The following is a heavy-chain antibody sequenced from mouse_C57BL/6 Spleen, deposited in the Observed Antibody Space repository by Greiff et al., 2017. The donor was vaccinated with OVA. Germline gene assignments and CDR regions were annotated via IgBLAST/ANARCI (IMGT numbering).Heavy chain of an antibody. D-gene: IGHD2-1*01. CDR2: IDPSDSYT. CDR3: ARGTAYGNYEWFAY. J-gene: IGHJ3*01. V-gene: IGHV1-69*01. Sequence: QVQLQQPGAELVMPGASVKLSCKASGYTFTSYWMHWVKQRPGQGLEWIGEIDPSDSYTNYNQKFKGKSTLTVAKSSSTAYMQLSSLTSEDSAVYYCARGTAYGNYEWFAYWGQGTLVTVSA. CDR1: GYTFTSYW.